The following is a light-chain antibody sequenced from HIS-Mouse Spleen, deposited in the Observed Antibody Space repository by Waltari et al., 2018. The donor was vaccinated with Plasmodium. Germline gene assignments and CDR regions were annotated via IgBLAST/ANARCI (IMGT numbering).Light chain of an antibody. Sequence: QPVLTQPPSSSASPGESASLTCTLPSDINVGSYTIYWYQQKPGSPPRYLLYYYLDSDKGQGSGVPSRLSGSKDASANTGILLISGLQSEDESDYYGMIWPSNASGVFGGGPKLTVL. CDR3: MIWPSNASGV. CDR1: SDINVGSYT. V-gene: IGLV5-37*01. CDR2: YYLDSDK. J-gene: IGLJ3*02.